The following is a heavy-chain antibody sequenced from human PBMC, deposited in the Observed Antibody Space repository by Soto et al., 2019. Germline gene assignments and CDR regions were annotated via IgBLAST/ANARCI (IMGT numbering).Heavy chain of an antibody. CDR2: VDTTGSS. CDR3: ARDFHPIFDDFADMRWNFDP. D-gene: IGHD3-3*02. V-gene: IGHV4-4*07. Sequence: SETLSLTCTVTGGSINTYYWSWIRQSAGKGLEWIGRVDTTGSSNYNPSLKSRVTISVDTSRNQFCLSLRSVTAADTAVSYCARDFHPIFDDFADMRWNFDPWGQGTLVTVSS. J-gene: IGHJ5*02. CDR1: GGSINTYY.